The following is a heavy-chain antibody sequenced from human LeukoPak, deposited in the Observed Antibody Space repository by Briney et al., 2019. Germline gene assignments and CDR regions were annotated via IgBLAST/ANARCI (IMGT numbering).Heavy chain of an antibody. V-gene: IGHV3-21*01. J-gene: IGHJ4*02. Sequence: GGSLRLSCAASGFTFSSYSMNWVRQAPGKGLEWVSSISSSSSYIYYADSVKGRFTISRDNTKNSLYLQMNSLRAEDTAVYYCAREVAAAFDYWGQGTLVTVSS. CDR3: AREVAAAFDY. CDR2: ISSSSSYI. D-gene: IGHD2-2*01. CDR1: GFTFSSYS.